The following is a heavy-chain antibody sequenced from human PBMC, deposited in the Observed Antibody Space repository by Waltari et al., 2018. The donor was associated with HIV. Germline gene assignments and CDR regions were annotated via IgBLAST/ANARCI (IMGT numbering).Heavy chain of an antibody. D-gene: IGHD4-17*01. CDR1: GFTFSSYG. V-gene: IGHV3-30*18. J-gene: IGHJ4*02. CDR2: ISYDGSNK. Sequence: QVQLVESGGGVVQPGRSLRLSCAASGFTFSSYGMHWVRQAPGKGLELVAVISYDGSNKYYADSVKGRFTISRDNSKNTLYLQMNSLRAEDTAVYYCAKDRGLGWKKGGGFDYWGQGTLVTVSS. CDR3: AKDRGLGWKKGGGFDY.